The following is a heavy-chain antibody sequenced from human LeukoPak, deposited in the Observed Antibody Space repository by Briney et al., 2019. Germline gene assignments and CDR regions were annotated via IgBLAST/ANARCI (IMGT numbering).Heavy chain of an antibody. J-gene: IGHJ6*02. CDR3: ATQMAAYYGMDV. CDR2: INHSGST. Sequence: SETLSLTCAVYGGSFSGYYWSWIRQPPGKGLEWIGEINHSGSTNYNPSLKSRVTISVDTSKNQFSLKLSSVTAADTAVYYCATQMAAYYGMDVWGQGTTVTVSS. CDR1: GGSFSGYY. V-gene: IGHV4-34*01. D-gene: IGHD5-24*01.